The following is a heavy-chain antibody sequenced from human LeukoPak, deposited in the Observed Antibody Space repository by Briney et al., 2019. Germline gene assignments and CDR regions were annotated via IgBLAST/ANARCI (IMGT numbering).Heavy chain of an antibody. J-gene: IGHJ4*02. CDR1: GLTFSSYA. CDR3: ARDRVGATDYFDY. Sequence: GRSLRLSCAASGLTFSSYAMHWVRQAPGKGLEWVAVISYDGSNKYYADSVKGRFTISRDNSKSTLYLQMNSLRAEDTAVYYCARDRVGATDYFDYWGQGTLVTVSS. D-gene: IGHD1-26*01. CDR2: ISYDGSNK. V-gene: IGHV3-30-3*01.